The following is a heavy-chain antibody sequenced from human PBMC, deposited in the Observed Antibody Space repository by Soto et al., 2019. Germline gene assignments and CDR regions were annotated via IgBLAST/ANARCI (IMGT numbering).Heavy chain of an antibody. J-gene: IGHJ6*02. CDR3: ARDRLVPYGYGMDV. CDR1: GFTFRSYG. V-gene: IGHV3-33*01. D-gene: IGHD2-2*01. CDR2: IWFDGSKK. Sequence: QMQLVESGGGVVQPERSLRLSCAASGFTFRSYGIHWVRQAPGKGLEWVALIWFDGSKKYYVDSVKGRFAVSRDNSKNTLYLQMISLRVEDTAVYYCARDRLVPYGYGMDVWGQGTTVTVSS.